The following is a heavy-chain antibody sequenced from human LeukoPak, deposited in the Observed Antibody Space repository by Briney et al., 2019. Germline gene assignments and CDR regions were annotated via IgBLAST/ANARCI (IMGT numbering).Heavy chain of an antibody. CDR3: ARVTHYYDSGSYPY. V-gene: IGHV4-34*01. CDR2: INHSGST. D-gene: IGHD3-10*01. J-gene: IGHJ4*02. CDR1: GGSFSGYY. Sequence: SETLSLTCAVYGGSFSGYYWSWIRQPPGKGLEWIGEINHSGSTNYNPSLKSRVTISVDTSKNQFSLKLSSVTAADTAVYYCARVTHYYDSGSYPYWGQGTLVIVSS.